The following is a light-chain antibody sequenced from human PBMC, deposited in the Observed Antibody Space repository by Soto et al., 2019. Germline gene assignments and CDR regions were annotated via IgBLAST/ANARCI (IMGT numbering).Light chain of an antibody. J-gene: IGKJ1*01. V-gene: IGKV3-20*01. CDR3: QPYGSSPT. Sequence: EVVLTQSPGTVALSPGERATLSFRASQSVSSSYLAWYQQKPGQAPRLLIYGASSRATGIPDRFSGSGSGTDFTLTISRLEPEDFAVYYCQPYGSSPTFGEGTKVDIK. CDR2: GAS. CDR1: QSVSSSY.